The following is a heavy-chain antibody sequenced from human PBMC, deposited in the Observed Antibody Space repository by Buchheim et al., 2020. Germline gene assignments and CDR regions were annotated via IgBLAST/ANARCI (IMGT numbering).Heavy chain of an antibody. CDR1: GFTFSSYS. CDR3: ARAGYCSSTSCYRGRPADY. D-gene: IGHD2-2*02. CDR2: ISSSSSTI. V-gene: IGHV3-48*01. Sequence: EVQLVESGGGLVQPGGSLRLSCAASGFTFSSYSMNWVRQAPGKGLEWVSYISSSSSTIYYADYVKGRFTISRDNAKNSLYLQMNSLRAEDTAVYYCARAGYCSSTSCYRGRPADYWGQGTL. J-gene: IGHJ4*02.